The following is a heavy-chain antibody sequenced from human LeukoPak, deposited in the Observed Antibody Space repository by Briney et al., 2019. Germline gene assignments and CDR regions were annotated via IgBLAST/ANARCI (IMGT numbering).Heavy chain of an antibody. CDR3: ARGTRGYSYGDYFHYMDV. CDR1: GYTFNSYG. J-gene: IGHJ6*03. V-gene: IGHV1-18*01. D-gene: IGHD5-18*01. CDR2: ISAYNGYT. Sequence: GASAKVSCKASGYTFNSYGLTWVRQAPGQGLEWMGWISAYNGYTKYAQKVKGRVTMTTDTSTSTAYMELRSLRSDDTAVYYCARGTRGYSYGDYFHYMDVWGKGTTVTVSS.